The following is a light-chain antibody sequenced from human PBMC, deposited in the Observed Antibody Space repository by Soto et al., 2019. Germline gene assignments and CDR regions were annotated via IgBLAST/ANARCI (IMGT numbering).Light chain of an antibody. CDR2: TTS. Sequence: IQMTQSPWARAAPAGGRGPRTCRASQSISYYLNWYKKKPGRAPRLLIYTTSSLQGGVPSKLSGSAYGKDGTLNISSLQPEEGATDYGQQRYTNHWTVGHGTKVDIK. CDR1: QSISYY. J-gene: IGKJ1*01. CDR3: QQRYTNHWT. V-gene: IGKV1-39*01.